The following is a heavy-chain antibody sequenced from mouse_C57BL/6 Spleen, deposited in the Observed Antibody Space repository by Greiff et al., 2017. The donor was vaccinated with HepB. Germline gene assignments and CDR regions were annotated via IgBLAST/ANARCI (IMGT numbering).Heavy chain of an antibody. Sequence: QVQLQQSGAELVRPGASVTLSCKASGYTFTDYEMHWVKQTPVHGLEWIGAIDPETGGTAYNQKFKGKAILTADKSSSTAYMELRSLTSEDSAVYYCTRGIYYGSSLFAYWGQGTLVTVSA. V-gene: IGHV1-15*01. CDR2: IDPETGGT. CDR3: TRGIYYGSSLFAY. D-gene: IGHD1-1*01. J-gene: IGHJ3*01. CDR1: GYTFTDYE.